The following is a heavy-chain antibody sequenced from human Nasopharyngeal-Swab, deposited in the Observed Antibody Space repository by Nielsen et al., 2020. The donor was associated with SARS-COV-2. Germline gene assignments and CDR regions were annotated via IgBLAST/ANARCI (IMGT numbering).Heavy chain of an antibody. CDR2: INSDGSST. J-gene: IGHJ4*02. D-gene: IGHD6-13*01. Sequence: GGSLRLSCAASGFTFSSYWMHWVRQAPGKGLVWVSRINSDGSSTSYADSVKGRFTISRDNAKNTLYLQMNSLRAEDTAVYYCAKGSSSWTYDHWGQGTLVRVSS. CDR1: GFTFSSYW. V-gene: IGHV3-74*01. CDR3: AKGSSSWTYDH.